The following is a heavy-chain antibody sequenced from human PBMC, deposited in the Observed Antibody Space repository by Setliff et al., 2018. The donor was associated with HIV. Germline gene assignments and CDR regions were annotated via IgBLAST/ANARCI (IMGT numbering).Heavy chain of an antibody. J-gene: IGHJ4*02. D-gene: IGHD3-9*01. V-gene: IGHV3-21*01. CDR3: ARDPLSRGAFDPPGAPDY. CDR1: GFTFSSYS. Sequence: GSLRLSCAASGFTFSSYSMNWVRQAPGKGLEWVSSISSSSSYIYYADSVKGRFTISRDNAKNSLYLQMNSLRAEDTAVYYCARDPLSRGAFDPPGAPDYWGQGTLVTVSS. CDR2: ISSSSSYI.